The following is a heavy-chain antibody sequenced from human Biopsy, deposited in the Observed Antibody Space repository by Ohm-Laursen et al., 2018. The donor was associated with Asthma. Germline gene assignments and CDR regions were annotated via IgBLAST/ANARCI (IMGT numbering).Heavy chain of an antibody. CDR2: IDPNSGGT. CDR1: GYPFTDYY. CDR3: ARIKIRIGAGTDRYFDL. D-gene: IGHD3-16*01. J-gene: IGHJ2*01. Sequence: ASVKVSCKVSGYPFTDYYVHWVRQAPGQGLEWMGRIDPNSGGTNYAQKFLGRVTTTRDTSVNTAFMVLSRLRSDDTAVYYCARIKIRIGAGTDRYFDLWGRGTLVTVSS. V-gene: IGHV1-2*06.